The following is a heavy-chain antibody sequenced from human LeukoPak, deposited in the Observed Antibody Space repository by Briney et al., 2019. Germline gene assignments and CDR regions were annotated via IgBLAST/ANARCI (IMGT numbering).Heavy chain of an antibody. CDR1: GYTFTSYD. V-gene: IGHV1-8*01. J-gene: IGHJ5*02. D-gene: IGHD2-15*01. CDR2: MNPNSGNT. CDR3: ARGYCSGGSCYPTHNWFDP. Sequence: ASVKVSCKASGYTFTSYDINWVRQATGQGLEWMGWMNPNSGNTGYAQKFQGRVTMTRNTSISTAYMELSSLRSEDTAVYYCARGYCSGGSCYPTHNWFDPWGQGTLVTVSS.